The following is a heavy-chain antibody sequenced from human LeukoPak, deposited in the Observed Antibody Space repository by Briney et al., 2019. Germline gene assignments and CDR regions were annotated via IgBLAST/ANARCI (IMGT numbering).Heavy chain of an antibody. CDR1: GYTFTSYY. V-gene: IGHV1-46*01. J-gene: IGHJ4*02. D-gene: IGHD6-13*01. CDR2: INPSGGST. CDR3: AREGVAGTGLDY. Sequence: GASVKVSCKASGYTFTSYYMHWVRQAPGQGLEWMGIINPSGGSTSYAQKLQGRITMTRDTSTVYMELSSLRSEDTAVYYCAREGVAGTGLDYWGQGTLVTVSS.